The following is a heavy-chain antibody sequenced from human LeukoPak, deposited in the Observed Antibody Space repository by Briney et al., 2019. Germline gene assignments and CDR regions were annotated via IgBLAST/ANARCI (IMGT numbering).Heavy chain of an antibody. Sequence: ASVKVSCKASGFDFRDYFIHWVRQAPGEGLEWMGSINPDTEDSKIAQQFQGRVTMTRDTSISTAYMDMSSLRSDDTAVYYCARNLWFGESSDAFDMWGQGTMVTVSS. CDR3: ARNLWFGESSDAFDM. J-gene: IGHJ3*02. CDR2: INPDTEDS. V-gene: IGHV1-2*02. D-gene: IGHD3-10*01. CDR1: GFDFRDYF.